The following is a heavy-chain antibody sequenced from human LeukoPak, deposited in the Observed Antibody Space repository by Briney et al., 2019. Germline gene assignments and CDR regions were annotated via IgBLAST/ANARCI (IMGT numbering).Heavy chain of an antibody. CDR3: TGAFG. Sequence: PGGSLRLSCAASGFAFNNAWMSWVRQAPGRGLEWVANIKQDGSEKYYVDSVKGRFTISRDNAKNSLYLQMNSLKAEDTAVYYCTGAFGWGQGTMVTVSS. CDR1: GFAFNNAW. D-gene: IGHD2-8*02. CDR2: IKQDGSEK. J-gene: IGHJ3*01. V-gene: IGHV3-7*02.